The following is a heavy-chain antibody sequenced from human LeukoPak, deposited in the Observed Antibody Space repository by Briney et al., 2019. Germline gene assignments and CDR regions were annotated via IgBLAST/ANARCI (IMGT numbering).Heavy chain of an antibody. CDR3: ARGYYYRT. D-gene: IGHD3-10*01. V-gene: IGHV4-61*02. CDR2: IYADGSS. Sequence: SETLSLTCTVSGGSVGSDNSYWNWIRQPAGKGLEWIGCIYADGSSTYNPSLKSRVTILVDTSKNQFSLRLSSMTAADTAVYYCARGYYYRTWGQGTLVTVSS. J-gene: IGHJ4*02. CDR1: GGSVGSDNSY.